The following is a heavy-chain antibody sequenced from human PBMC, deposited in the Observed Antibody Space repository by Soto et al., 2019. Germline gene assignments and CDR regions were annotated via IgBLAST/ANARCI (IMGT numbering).Heavy chain of an antibody. CDR2: VFYGGST. J-gene: IGHJ4*02. V-gene: IGHV4-30-2*03. CDR1: GGSISSGGYC. D-gene: IGHD3-9*01. Sequence: SETLSLTCAVSGGSISSGGYCWTWIRQYPGKGLEWIGCVFYGGSTYYNPSLESRVTISVDTSKNQFSLKLMSLSAADTAVYYCGRLEGLATISYYFDYWGQGALVTVSS. CDR3: GRLEGLATISYYFDY.